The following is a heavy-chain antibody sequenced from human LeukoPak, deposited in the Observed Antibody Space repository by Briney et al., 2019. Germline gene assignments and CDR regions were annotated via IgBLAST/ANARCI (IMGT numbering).Heavy chain of an antibody. Sequence: GGSLRLSCAASGFTFSNAWMSWVRQAPGKGLEWVSYISSSSSTIYYADSVKGRFTISRDNAKNSLYLQMNSLRAEDTAVYYCARDWGGLTYYYDSSGADYWGQGTLVTVSS. V-gene: IGHV3-48*01. J-gene: IGHJ4*02. D-gene: IGHD3-22*01. CDR3: ARDWGGLTYYYDSSGADY. CDR2: ISSSSSTI. CDR1: GFTFSNAW.